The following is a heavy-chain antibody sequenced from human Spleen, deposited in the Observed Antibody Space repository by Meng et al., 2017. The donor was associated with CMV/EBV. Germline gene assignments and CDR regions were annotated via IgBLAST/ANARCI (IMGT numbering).Heavy chain of an antibody. Sequence: ASVKVSCKASRSTMSSLNIHWVRQAPGQGLEWMGWINTFKGDTKYSRKYQGRVTMTTDTSKTTVYMELRSLRSDDTAVFYCARGETDLKFQSWGRGTLVTVSS. CDR2: INTFKGDT. V-gene: IGHV1-18*04. CDR3: ARGETDLKFQS. J-gene: IGHJ4*02. CDR1: RSTMSSLN.